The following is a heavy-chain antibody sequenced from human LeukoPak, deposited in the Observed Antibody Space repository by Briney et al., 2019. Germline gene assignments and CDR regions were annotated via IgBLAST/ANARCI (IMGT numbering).Heavy chain of an antibody. CDR2: IKTDGSQI. D-gene: IGHD3-22*01. V-gene: IGHV3-7*03. Sequence: PGGSLRLSCVASGFTFSSYWMTWVRQAPGKGLEWVANIKTDGSQIYYVDSVKGRFTISRDNAKNSLYLQMNSLRAEDTALYYCARVRDQGAGTLSYDSSGYYFSQRNYYYYYYMDVWGKGTTVTVSS. J-gene: IGHJ6*03. CDR1: GFTFSSYW. CDR3: ARVRDQGAGTLSYDSSGYYFSQRNYYYYYYMDV.